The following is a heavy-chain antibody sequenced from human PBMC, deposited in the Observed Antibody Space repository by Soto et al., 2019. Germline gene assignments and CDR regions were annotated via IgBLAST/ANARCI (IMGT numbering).Heavy chain of an antibody. D-gene: IGHD2-21*01. Sequence: GESLKISCKGSGYSFTNYWIGWVRPMPGKGLEWMGVIYPGDSDTRYSPSFQGHVTISADKSITTAYLQWSSLKASDTAMYYCARDHCGSEGCYPDRAFDIWGQGTMVTVS. V-gene: IGHV5-51*01. CDR2: IYPGDSDT. CDR1: GYSFTNYW. J-gene: IGHJ3*02. CDR3: ARDHCGSEGCYPDRAFDI.